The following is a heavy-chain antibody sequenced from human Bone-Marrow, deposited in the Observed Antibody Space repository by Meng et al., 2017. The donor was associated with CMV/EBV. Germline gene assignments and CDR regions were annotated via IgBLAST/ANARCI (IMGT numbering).Heavy chain of an antibody. J-gene: IGHJ4*02. Sequence: GGSLRLSCAASGFTFDDYAMHWVRQAPGKGLEWVSGISWNSGSIGYADSVKGRFTISRDNAKNSLYLQMNSLRAEDTALYYCAKTHGDYFDYWGQGTLVTVSS. CDR1: GFTFDDYA. V-gene: IGHV3-9*01. CDR2: ISWNSGSI. CDR3: AKTHGDYFDY. D-gene: IGHD4-17*01.